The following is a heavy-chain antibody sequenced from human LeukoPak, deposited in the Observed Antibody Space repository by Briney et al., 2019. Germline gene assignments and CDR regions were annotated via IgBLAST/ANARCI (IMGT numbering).Heavy chain of an antibody. Sequence: GGSLRLSCAASGFTFASYAMIWVRQAPGKGLEWVSAISGSAVDTYYADSVKGRFTISRDNSKNTLYLQMNSLRAEDTAVYYCATDFWSGYYGDYWGQGTLVTVSS. V-gene: IGHV3-23*01. CDR2: ISGSAVDT. J-gene: IGHJ4*02. CDR1: GFTFASYA. CDR3: ATDFWSGYYGDY. D-gene: IGHD3-3*01.